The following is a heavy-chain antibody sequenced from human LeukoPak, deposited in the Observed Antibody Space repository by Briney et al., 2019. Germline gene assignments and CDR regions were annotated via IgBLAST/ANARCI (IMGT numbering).Heavy chain of an antibody. CDR3: ARDPIAMIVAGYFDY. V-gene: IGHV3-30-3*01. CDR1: GFTFSNYA. D-gene: IGHD3-22*01. CDR2: LSYDGSNK. J-gene: IGHJ4*02. Sequence: GGSLRLSCAASGFTFSNYAVHWVRQAPGKGLGWVAVLSYDGSNKYYADSVKGRFTISRDNSKNTLYLQMNSLRAEDTAVYYCARDPIAMIVAGYFDYWGQGTLVTVSS.